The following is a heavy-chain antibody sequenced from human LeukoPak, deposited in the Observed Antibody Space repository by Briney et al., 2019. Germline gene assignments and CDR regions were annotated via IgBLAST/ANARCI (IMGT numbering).Heavy chain of an antibody. CDR3: ARDVRSGWFYYFDY. Sequence: PSGTLSLTCAVSGGSISSSNWWSWVRQPPGKGLEWIGEIYHSGSTNYNPSLKSRVTISVDTSKNQFSLKLSSVTAADTAVYYCARDVRSGWFYYFDYWGQGTLVTVSS. D-gene: IGHD6-19*01. V-gene: IGHV4-4*02. CDR2: IYHSGST. CDR1: GGSISSSNW. J-gene: IGHJ4*02.